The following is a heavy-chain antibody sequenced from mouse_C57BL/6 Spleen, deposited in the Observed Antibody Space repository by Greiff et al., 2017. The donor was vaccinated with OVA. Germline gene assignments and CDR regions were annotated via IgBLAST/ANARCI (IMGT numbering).Heavy chain of an antibody. D-gene: IGHD1-1*01. Sequence: VMLVESGAELVKPGASVKISCKASGYAFSSYWMNWVKQRPGKGLEWIGQIYPGDGDTNYNGKFKGKATLTADKSSSTAYMQLSSLTSEDAAVYFCARPHYGSSYFYAMDYWGQGTSVTVSS. CDR1: GYAFSSYW. CDR2: IYPGDGDT. CDR3: ARPHYGSSYFYAMDY. V-gene: IGHV1-80*01. J-gene: IGHJ4*01.